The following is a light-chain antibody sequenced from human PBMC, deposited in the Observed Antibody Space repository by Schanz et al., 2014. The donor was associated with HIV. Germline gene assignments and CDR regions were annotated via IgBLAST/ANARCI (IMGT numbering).Light chain of an antibody. V-gene: IGKV3-20*01. CDR2: GAS. Sequence: EIVLTQSPGTLSLSPGERATLSCRASQSVSSSYFAWYQQQPGQAPRLLIYGASSRATGIPDRFSGSGSGTDFTLTISRLEPEDFAVYYCQQYGSSPLFGQGTKVEIK. CDR3: QQYGSSPL. J-gene: IGKJ1*01. CDR1: QSVSSSY.